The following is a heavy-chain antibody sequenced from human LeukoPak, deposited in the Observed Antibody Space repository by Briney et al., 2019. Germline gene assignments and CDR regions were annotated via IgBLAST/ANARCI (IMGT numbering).Heavy chain of an antibody. CDR3: ARDADDSSGYYYVYFDY. CDR1: GFTFSDYY. CDR2: ISSSGSTI. J-gene: IGHJ4*02. V-gene: IGHV3-11*01. Sequence: PGGSLRLSCAASGFTFSDYYMSWIRQAPGKGLEWVSYISSSGSTIYYADSVKGRFTISRDNAKNPLYLQMNSLRAEDTAVYYCARDADDSSGYYYVYFDYWGQGTLVTVSS. D-gene: IGHD3-22*01.